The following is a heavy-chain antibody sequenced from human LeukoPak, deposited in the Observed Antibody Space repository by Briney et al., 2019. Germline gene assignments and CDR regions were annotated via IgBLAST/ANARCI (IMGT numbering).Heavy chain of an antibody. Sequence: GGSLRLSCAASGFTVKDNFMSWVRQAPGKGLEWVSVLYSGGATYYADSVKGRFTISRDNSKNTLYLQMNSLRAEDTAVYYCAKSETTVGGYWGQGTLVTVSS. V-gene: IGHV3-53*01. CDR2: LYSGGAT. CDR1: GFTVKDNF. D-gene: IGHD4-23*01. J-gene: IGHJ4*02. CDR3: AKSETTVGGY.